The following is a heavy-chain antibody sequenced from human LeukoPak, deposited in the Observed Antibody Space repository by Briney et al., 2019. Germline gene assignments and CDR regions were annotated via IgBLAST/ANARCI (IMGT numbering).Heavy chain of an antibody. Sequence: SVKVSCKASGGTFSIYAISWVRQAPGQGLEWMGGIIPIFGTANYAQKFQGRVTITADESTSTAYMELSSLRSEDTAVYYCARLGFGYCSSTSCYYYYGMDVWGQGTTVTVSS. D-gene: IGHD2-2*03. J-gene: IGHJ6*02. V-gene: IGHV1-69*13. CDR1: GGTFSIYA. CDR2: IIPIFGTA. CDR3: ARLGFGYCSSTSCYYYYGMDV.